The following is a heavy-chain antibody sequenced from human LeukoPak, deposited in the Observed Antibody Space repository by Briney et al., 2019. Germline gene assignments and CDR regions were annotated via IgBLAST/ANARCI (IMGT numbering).Heavy chain of an antibody. CDR2: INHSGST. CDR1: GGSFSGYY. CDR3: ARTHRRSGSYLVFDI. Sequence: SETLSFTCAVYGGSFSGYYWSWIRQPPGKGLEWIGEINHSGSTNYNPSLKSRVTISVDTSKNQFSLKLSSVTAADTAVYYCARTHRRSGSYLVFDIWGQGTMVTVSS. D-gene: IGHD1-26*01. V-gene: IGHV4-34*01. J-gene: IGHJ3*02.